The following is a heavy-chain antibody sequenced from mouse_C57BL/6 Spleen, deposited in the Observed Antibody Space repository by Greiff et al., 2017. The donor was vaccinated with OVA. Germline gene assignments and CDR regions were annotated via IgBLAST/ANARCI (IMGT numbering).Heavy chain of an antibody. Sequence: VQLQQPGTELVKPGASVKLSCKASGYTFTSYWMHWVKQRPGQGLEWIGNINPSNGGTTYNEKFKSKATLTVDKSSSTAYMQLSSLTSEDSAVYYCARCLYYDYDWFAYWGQGTLVTVSA. CDR1: GYTFTSYW. CDR2: INPSNGGT. D-gene: IGHD2-4*01. V-gene: IGHV1-53*01. J-gene: IGHJ3*01. CDR3: ARCLYYDYDWFAY.